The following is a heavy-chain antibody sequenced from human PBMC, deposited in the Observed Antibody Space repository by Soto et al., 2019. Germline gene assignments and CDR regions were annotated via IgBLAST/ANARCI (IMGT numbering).Heavy chain of an antibody. CDR1: GGTFSSYA. Sequence: QVQLVQSGAEVKKPGSSVKVSCKASGGTFSSYAISWVRQAPGQGLEWMGGIIPIFGTANYAQKFQGRVTITAEEATSTAYMELSSLRSEDTAVYYCAREGEVAAARQVYYYGMDVWGQGTTVTVSS. V-gene: IGHV1-69*12. CDR2: IIPIFGTA. D-gene: IGHD6-13*01. CDR3: AREGEVAAARQVYYYGMDV. J-gene: IGHJ6*02.